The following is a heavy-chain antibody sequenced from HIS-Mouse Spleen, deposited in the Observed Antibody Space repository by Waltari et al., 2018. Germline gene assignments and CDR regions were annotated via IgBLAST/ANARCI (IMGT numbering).Heavy chain of an antibody. Sequence: QVTLRESGPALVKPTQTLTLTCTFSGFSLSTSGMCVSWIRQPPGKALEWLARIDWDDDKYYRTSRKTRLTISRDTSKNQVVLTMTNMDPLDTATYYCARIAEGYTSGWYAFDYWGQGTLVTVSS. CDR1: GFSLSTSGMC. CDR2: IDWDDDK. D-gene: IGHD6-19*01. V-gene: IGHV2-70*15. CDR3: ARIAEGYTSGWYAFDY. J-gene: IGHJ4*02.